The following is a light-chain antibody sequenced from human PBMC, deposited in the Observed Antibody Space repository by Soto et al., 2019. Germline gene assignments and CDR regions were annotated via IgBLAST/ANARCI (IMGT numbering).Light chain of an antibody. Sequence: QSVLTQPASVSGSPGQSITISCTGTSSDVGAYNYVSWYQQHPGKAPKVMIFEVSHRPSGVSNRFSCSKSGNTASLTISGLKAEDEAAYYCISYTSRGLYVFGNGTKVTVL. J-gene: IGLJ1*01. CDR2: EVS. CDR3: ISYTSRGLYV. V-gene: IGLV2-14*01. CDR1: SSDVGAYNY.